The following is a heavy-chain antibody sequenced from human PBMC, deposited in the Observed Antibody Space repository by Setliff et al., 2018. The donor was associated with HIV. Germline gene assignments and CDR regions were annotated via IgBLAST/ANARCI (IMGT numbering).Heavy chain of an antibody. CDR3: AREQTTETTMGFAFDI. V-gene: IGHV4-4*02. CDR2: IYHSGGT. D-gene: IGHD4-17*01. CDR1: GGSISSSNW. J-gene: IGHJ3*02. Sequence: KASETLSLTCAVSGGSISSSNWWSWVRQPPGKGLEWIGEIYHSGGTNYNPSLKSRVTISLDKSKNHFSLELRSVTAADTAVYYCAREQTTETTMGFAFDIWGQGTVVTVSS.